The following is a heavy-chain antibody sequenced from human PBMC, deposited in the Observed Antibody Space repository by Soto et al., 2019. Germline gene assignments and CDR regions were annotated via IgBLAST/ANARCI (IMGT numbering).Heavy chain of an antibody. CDR3: ARARYSGSRYLDS. CDR1: GVPVSSGTFC. CDR2: IYYSGST. Sequence: XEALTLTCTVSGVPVSSGTFCWIWLRQPPGKGLEWIGYIYYSGSTNYNPSLKSRVTISVDTSKNQFSLKLSSVTAADTAVYYCARARYSGSRYLDSWGQGNLVTVSS. J-gene: IGHJ4*02. D-gene: IGHD1-26*01. V-gene: IGHV4-61*01.